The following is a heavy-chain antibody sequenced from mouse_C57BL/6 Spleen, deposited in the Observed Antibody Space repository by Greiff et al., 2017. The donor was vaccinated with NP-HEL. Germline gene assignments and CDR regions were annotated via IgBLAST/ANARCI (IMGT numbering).Heavy chain of an antibody. CDR1: GFTFSSYA. CDR3: TRDYDYDAHMDY. Sequence: EVQRVESGEGLVKPGGSLKLSCAASGFTFSSYAMSWVRQTPEKRLEWVAYISSGGDYIYYADTVKGRFTISRDNARNTLYLQMSSLKSEDTAMYYCTRDYDYDAHMDYWGQGTSVTVSS. D-gene: IGHD2-4*01. V-gene: IGHV5-9-1*02. CDR2: ISSGGDYI. J-gene: IGHJ4*01.